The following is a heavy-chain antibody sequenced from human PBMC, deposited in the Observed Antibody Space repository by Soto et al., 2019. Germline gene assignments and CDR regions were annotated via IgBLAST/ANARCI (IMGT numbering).Heavy chain of an antibody. CDR2: MNPNSGNT. J-gene: IGHJ6*03. CDR3: ARFPGYYYYYYMDV. Sequence: QVPLVQSGAEVKKPGASVKVSCKASGYTFTSYDINWVRQATGQGLEWMGWMNPNSGNTGYAQKFQGRVTMTRNTSISTAYMELSSLRSEDTAVYYCARFPGYYYYYYMDVWGKGTTVTVSS. CDR1: GYTFTSYD. V-gene: IGHV1-8*01.